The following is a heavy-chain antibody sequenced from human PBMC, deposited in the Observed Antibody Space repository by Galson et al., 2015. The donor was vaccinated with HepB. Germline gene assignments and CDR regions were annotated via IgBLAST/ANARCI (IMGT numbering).Heavy chain of an antibody. J-gene: IGHJ3*02. CDR1: GFTLSNCA. Sequence: SLRLSCAASGFTLSNCAMHWVRQAPGQGLEWVAFIWYQGSDNYYADSVKGRFTISRDTSKSTLYLQMDSLRPEDTAVYYCWCEFGAFNIWGQGTMVTVSS. CDR3: WCEFGAFNI. CDR2: IWYQGSDN. V-gene: IGHV3-30*04. D-gene: IGHD2-8*01.